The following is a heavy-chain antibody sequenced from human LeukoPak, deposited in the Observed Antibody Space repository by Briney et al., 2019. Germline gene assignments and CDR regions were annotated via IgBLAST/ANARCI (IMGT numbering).Heavy chain of an antibody. CDR1: GGSISSGSYY. V-gene: IGHV4-61*02. Sequence: QASQTLSLTCTVSGGSISSGSYYWSWIRQPAGKGLEWIGRIYTSGSTNYNPSLKSRVTISVDTSKNQFSLKLSSVTAADTAVYYCAREYSSSSGLDYWGQGTLVTVSS. CDR2: IYTSGST. D-gene: IGHD6-6*01. CDR3: AREYSSSSGLDY. J-gene: IGHJ4*02.